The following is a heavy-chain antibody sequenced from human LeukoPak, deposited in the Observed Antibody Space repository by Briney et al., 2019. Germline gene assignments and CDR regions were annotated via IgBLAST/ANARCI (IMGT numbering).Heavy chain of an antibody. CDR2: ISSSGKTI. CDR3: AREGPVVRGSEVDY. CDR1: GFTFSAYP. V-gene: IGHV3-48*02. D-gene: IGHD4-23*01. J-gene: IGHJ4*02. Sequence: GGSLRLSCAASGFTFSAYPMNWVRQAPGKGLEWVSYISSSGKTIYYADSVKGRFAISRDNVKNSLYLQLDSLRDEDTAVYYCAREGPVVRGSEVDYWGQGTLVTVSS.